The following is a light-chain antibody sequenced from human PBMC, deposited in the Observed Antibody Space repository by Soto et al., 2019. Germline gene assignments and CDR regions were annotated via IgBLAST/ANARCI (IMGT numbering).Light chain of an antibody. CDR1: QSVSSR. J-gene: IGKJ5*01. CDR3: QHYYGTSPIS. Sequence: VLPPSPGTLSLSPGESSTLSGRASQSVSSRLAWYQHKSGQAPRLLISGASRRATGIPDRFSGSGSGTDFTLTIRRLEPEDFALYYCQHYYGTSPISVGQGRRLGIK. CDR2: GAS. V-gene: IGKV3-20*01.